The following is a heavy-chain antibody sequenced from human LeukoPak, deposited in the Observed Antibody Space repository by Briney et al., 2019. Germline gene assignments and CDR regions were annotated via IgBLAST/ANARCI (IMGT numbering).Heavy chain of an antibody. Sequence: GESLKISCKGSGYSFTSYWIGWVRQMPGKGLEGMGIIYPGESDTIYSPSFQAHVTISADQPISPAYLQWSSLKASDTAMYYCHRGVLLDGNFDYWGQGTLVTVSS. CDR1: GYSFTSYW. D-gene: IGHD2-21*01. V-gene: IGHV5-51*04. J-gene: IGHJ4*02. CDR2: IYPGESDT. CDR3: HRGVLLDGNFDY.